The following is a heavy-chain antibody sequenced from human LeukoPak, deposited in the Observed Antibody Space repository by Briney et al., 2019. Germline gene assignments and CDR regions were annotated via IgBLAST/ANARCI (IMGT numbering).Heavy chain of an antibody. CDR3: APRVVGSAPFDY. Sequence: GGSLRLSCAASGFTFSSYDMHWVRQATGKGLEWVSAISGSTGRTYYADSVKGRFTISRDNSKNTLYLQMNNLRAEDTAVYYCAPRVVGSAPFDYWGQGTLVTVSS. D-gene: IGHD2-15*01. J-gene: IGHJ4*02. CDR1: GFTFSSYD. V-gene: IGHV3-23*01. CDR2: ISGSTGRT.